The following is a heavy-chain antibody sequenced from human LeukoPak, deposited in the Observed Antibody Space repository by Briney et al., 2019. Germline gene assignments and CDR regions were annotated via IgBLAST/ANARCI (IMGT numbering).Heavy chain of an antibody. D-gene: IGHD3-10*01. V-gene: IGHV1-69*13. CDR3: ARAHYYGSGSYEGVDY. Sequence: ASVKVSCKASGGTFSSYAISWVRQAPGQGLEWMGGIIPIFGTANYAQKFQGRVTITADESTSTAYMELSSLRSEDTAVYYCARAHYYGSGSYEGVDYWGQGTLVTVSS. CDR2: IIPIFGTA. J-gene: IGHJ4*02. CDR1: GGTFSSYA.